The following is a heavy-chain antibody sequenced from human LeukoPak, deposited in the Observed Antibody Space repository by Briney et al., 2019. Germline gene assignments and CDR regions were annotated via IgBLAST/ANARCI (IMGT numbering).Heavy chain of an antibody. J-gene: IGHJ5*02. CDR2: IYYSGST. CDR3: VKDNGRRFHP. CDR1: GGSISSGDYY. D-gene: IGHD1-26*01. V-gene: IGHV4-30-4*02. Sequence: SETLSLTCTVSGGSISSGDYYWSWIRQPPGKGLEWIGYIYYSGSTYYNPSLKSRVTISVDTSKNQFSLKLSSVPAADTAIYYCVKDNGRRFHPWPQGTLVIVSS.